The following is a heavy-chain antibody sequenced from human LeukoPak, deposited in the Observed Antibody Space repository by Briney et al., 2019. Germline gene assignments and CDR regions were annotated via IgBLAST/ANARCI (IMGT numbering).Heavy chain of an antibody. Sequence: GGSLRLSCAASGFTFSSYGMHWVRQAPGKGLEWVAFIRYDGSNKYYADSVKGRFTISRDNSKNTLYLQMNSLRAEDTAVYYCAKDASSGIAAAGTHRFVYWGQGTLVTVSS. CDR1: GFTFSSYG. D-gene: IGHD6-13*01. J-gene: IGHJ4*02. CDR2: IRYDGSNK. CDR3: AKDASSGIAAAGTHRFVY. V-gene: IGHV3-30*02.